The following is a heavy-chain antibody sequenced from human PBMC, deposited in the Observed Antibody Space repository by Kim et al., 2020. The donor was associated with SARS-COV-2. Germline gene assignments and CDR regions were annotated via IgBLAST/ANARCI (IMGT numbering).Heavy chain of an antibody. J-gene: IGHJ4*02. CDR1: GGTFSSYA. V-gene: IGHV1-69*13. Sequence: SVKVSCKASGGTFSSYAISWVRQAPGQGLEWMGGIIPIFGTANYAQKFQGRVTITADESTSTAYMELSSLRSEDTAVYYCARGPSRLLPATNFDYWGQGTLVTVSS. CDR2: IIPIFGTA. D-gene: IGHD2-2*01. CDR3: ARGPSRLLPATNFDY.